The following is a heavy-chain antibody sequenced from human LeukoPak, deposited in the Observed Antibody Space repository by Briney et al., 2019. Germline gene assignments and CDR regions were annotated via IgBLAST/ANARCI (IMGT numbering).Heavy chain of an antibody. J-gene: IGHJ4*02. Sequence: ASVKVSCKASGYTFTSYGISWVRQAPGQGLEWMGWISAYNGNTNYAQKFQGRVSMTADTSTSTAYMELRSLRSDDTAVYYCARSGRGTYYYFDLWGQGTLVTVSS. CDR1: GYTFTSYG. D-gene: IGHD1-26*01. V-gene: IGHV1-18*01. CDR2: ISAYNGNT. CDR3: ARSGRGTYYYFDL.